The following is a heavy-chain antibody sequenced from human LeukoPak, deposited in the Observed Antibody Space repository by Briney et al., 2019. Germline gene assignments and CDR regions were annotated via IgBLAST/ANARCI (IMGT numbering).Heavy chain of an antibody. J-gene: IGHJ4*02. CDR1: GGSISSGYY. CDR3: ARSQVVVTDY. V-gene: IGHV4-34*01. Sequence: SETLSLTCTVSGGSISSGYYWSWIRQPPGKGLEWIGEINHSGSTNYNPSLKSRVTISVDTSKNQFSLKLSSVTAADTAVYYCARSQVVVTDYWGQGTLVTVSS. CDR2: INHSGST. D-gene: IGHD3-22*01.